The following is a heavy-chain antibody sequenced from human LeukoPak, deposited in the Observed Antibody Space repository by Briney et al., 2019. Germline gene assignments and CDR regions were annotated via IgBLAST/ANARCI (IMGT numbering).Heavy chain of an antibody. CDR1: GYTFTGYA. D-gene: IGHD7-27*01. CDR3: ARGPLGRNGDYFDY. J-gene: IGHJ4*02. V-gene: IGHV1-3*01. CDR2: INAGNGNT. Sequence: ASVKVSCKASGYTFTGYAIQWLRQAPGQSLEWMGWINAGNGNTKYSQKFQGRVTITRDTSANTVYMELSSLRSEDTAVYYCARGPLGRNGDYFDYWGQGTLVTVSS.